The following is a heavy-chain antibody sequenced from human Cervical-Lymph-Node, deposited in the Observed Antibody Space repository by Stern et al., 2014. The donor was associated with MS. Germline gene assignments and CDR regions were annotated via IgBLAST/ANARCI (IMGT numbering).Heavy chain of an antibody. CDR1: GYSFTTYW. J-gene: IGHJ5*02. CDR2: LYAGGSDT. D-gene: IGHD6-19*01. V-gene: IGHV5-51*03. CDR3: ARKYSSGWTTGFDP. Sequence: EVQLLESGAEVKKPGESLKISCKGSGYSFTTYWIAWVGQMPGKGLEWMGMLYAGGSDTRYSPSFQGQVTMSADKSISTAYLQWSSLKASDTAMYYCARKYSSGWTTGFDPWGQGTLVTVSS.